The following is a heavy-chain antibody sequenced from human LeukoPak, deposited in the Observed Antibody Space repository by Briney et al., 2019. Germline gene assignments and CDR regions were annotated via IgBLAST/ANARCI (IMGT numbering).Heavy chain of an antibody. CDR3: ARDIAVAGVYYYYYMDV. V-gene: IGHV3-74*01. CDR2: INSDGSST. D-gene: IGHD6-19*01. Sequence: GGSLRLYCAASGFTFSSYWMHWVRHAPGKGLVWVSRINSDGSSTSYADSVKGRFTISRDNAKNTLYLQMNSLRAEDTAVYYCARDIAVAGVYYYYYMDVWGKGTTVTVSS. CDR1: GFTFSSYW. J-gene: IGHJ6*03.